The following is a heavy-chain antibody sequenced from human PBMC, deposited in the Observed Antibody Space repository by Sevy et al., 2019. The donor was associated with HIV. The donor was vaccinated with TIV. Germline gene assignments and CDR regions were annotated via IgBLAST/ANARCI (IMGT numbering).Heavy chain of an antibody. CDR3: ARLSTVTTIYYYYGMDV. CDR2: INPNSGGT. V-gene: IGHV1-2*06. CDR1: GYTFTGYY. D-gene: IGHD4-17*01. J-gene: IGHJ6*02. Sequence: ASVKVSCKASGYTFTGYYMLWVRQAPGQGLEWMGRINPNSGGTNYAQKFQGRVTMTRDTSISTAYMELSRLRSDDTAVYYCARLSTVTTIYYYYGMDVWGQGTTVTVSS.